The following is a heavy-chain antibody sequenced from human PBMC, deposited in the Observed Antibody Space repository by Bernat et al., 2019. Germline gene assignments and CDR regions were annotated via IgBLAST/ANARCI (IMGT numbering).Heavy chain of an antibody. CDR1: GFTFSTYA. Sequence: EVELVESGGGLVQPGGSLRLSCTASGFTFSTYAMHWVRQTPGKGLEYVSSLLVNGAHPQYANSVKGRFTISRDNSKNTLYLQMGSLRPGDTAMYYCARDKDGGYAFDYWGQGTLVTVSS. D-gene: IGHD5-12*01. CDR2: LLVNGAHP. V-gene: IGHV3-64*01. J-gene: IGHJ4*02. CDR3: ARDKDGGYAFDY.